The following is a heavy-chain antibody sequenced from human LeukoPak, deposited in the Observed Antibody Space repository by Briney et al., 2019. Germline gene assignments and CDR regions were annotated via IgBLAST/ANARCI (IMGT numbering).Heavy chain of an antibody. Sequence: PSETLSLTCTVSGGSISSSSYYWGWIRQPPGKGLEWIGSIYYSGSTYYNPSLKSRVAISVDTSKNQFSLKLCSVTAADTAVYYCTRREVGANFDYWGQGTLVTVSS. V-gene: IGHV4-39*01. J-gene: IGHJ4*02. CDR3: TRREVGANFDY. CDR2: IYYSGST. D-gene: IGHD1-26*01. CDR1: GGSISSSSYY.